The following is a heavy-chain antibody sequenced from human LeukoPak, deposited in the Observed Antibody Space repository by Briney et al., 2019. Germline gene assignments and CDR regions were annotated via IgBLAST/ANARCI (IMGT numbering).Heavy chain of an antibody. V-gene: IGHV1-2*02. CDR2: INSNSGGT. CDR1: GYTFTGYY. J-gene: IGHJ4*02. CDR3: TRDGRLSDETRRYCSSTSNSLGYY. D-gene: IGHD2-2*01. Sequence: SVKVSCKASGYTFTGYYMRWVRQAPGQGLEGMGWINSNSGGTNYAQTFQGRVTMTRDTSISTTYMELSRLRYNDAAVYYCTRDGRLSDETRRYCSSTSNSLGYYWGQGTLVTVSS.